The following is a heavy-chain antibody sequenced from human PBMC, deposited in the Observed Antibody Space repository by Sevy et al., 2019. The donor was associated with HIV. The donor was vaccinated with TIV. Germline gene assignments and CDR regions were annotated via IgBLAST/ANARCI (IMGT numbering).Heavy chain of an antibody. CDR1: EFTFSSYA. V-gene: IGHV3-23*01. Sequence: GGSLRLSCAASEFTFSSYAMSWVRQAPGKGLEWVSSVSGSGRYTYYADSVEGRFTISRDNSKNSLYVQMNSLRAEDTAVYFCAKGYCSGGSCPRDYYYYGMDVRGQGTTVTVSS. CDR2: VSGSGRYT. J-gene: IGHJ6*02. D-gene: IGHD2-15*01. CDR3: AKGYCSGGSCPRDYYYYGMDV.